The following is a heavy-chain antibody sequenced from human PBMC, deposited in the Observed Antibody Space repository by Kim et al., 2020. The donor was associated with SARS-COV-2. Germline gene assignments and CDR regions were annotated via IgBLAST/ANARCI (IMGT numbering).Heavy chain of an antibody. CDR1: GYKFITQV. Sequence: ASVKVSCKASGYKFITQVVGWVRQVPGQGLEWMGLISTYNGDRNPAQKFRGRLTLPSDTSTTTAYMELRSLTSDDTAVYYCARGIQLGDELNGFYYPYALGVWGQGTTVIVSS. J-gene: IGHJ6*02. CDR2: ISTYNGDR. D-gene: IGHD5-18*01. V-gene: IGHV1-18*01. CDR3: ARGIQLGDELNGFYYPYALGV.